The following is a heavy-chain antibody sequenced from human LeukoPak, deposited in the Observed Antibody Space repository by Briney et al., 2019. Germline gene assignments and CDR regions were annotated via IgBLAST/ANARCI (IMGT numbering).Heavy chain of an antibody. V-gene: IGHV3-74*03. D-gene: IGHD2-2*03. J-gene: IGHJ4*02. Sequence: GGSLRLSCAASGFTFSSYWMHWVRQAPGRGLVWVSRINSDGSSTKYADSVKGRFTISRDNAKNTLYVQMNNLRADDTAVYYCARVDPKAPGDYSWGRGTLVTVSS. CDR3: ARVDPKAPGDYS. CDR1: GFTFSSYW. CDR2: INSDGSST.